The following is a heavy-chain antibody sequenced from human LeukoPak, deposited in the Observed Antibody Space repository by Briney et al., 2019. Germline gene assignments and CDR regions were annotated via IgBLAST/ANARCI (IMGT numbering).Heavy chain of an antibody. CDR2: ISGSGGNT. D-gene: IGHD3-10*01. J-gene: IGHJ3*01. V-gene: IGHV3-23*01. CDR3: AKVSGADAFDL. CDR1: GFTFSTYA. Sequence: PGGSLRLSCAASGFTFSTYAMNWVRQAPGKGLEWASAISGSGGNTYYADSVKGRFTISRDNSKNTLYLQMNSLRAEDTAMYYCAKVSGADAFDLWGQGTMVTVSS.